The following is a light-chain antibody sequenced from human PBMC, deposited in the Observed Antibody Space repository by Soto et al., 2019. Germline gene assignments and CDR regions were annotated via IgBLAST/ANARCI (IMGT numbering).Light chain of an antibody. J-gene: IGKJ1*01. CDR2: GAS. Sequence: EIVMTQSPATLSVSPGESATLSCRASQSVSNNLTWYQQKPGQPPRLLIYGASTRATGVPARFSGSGSGTDFTLTISRLEPEDFAVYYCQQYGSSGTFGQGTKVDIK. CDR3: QQYGSSGT. V-gene: IGKV3-15*01. CDR1: QSVSNN.